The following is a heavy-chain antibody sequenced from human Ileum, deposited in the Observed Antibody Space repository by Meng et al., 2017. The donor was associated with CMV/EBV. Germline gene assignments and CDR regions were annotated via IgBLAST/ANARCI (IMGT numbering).Heavy chain of an antibody. J-gene: IGHJ2*01. CDR1: GFTFDDYA. CDR2: ISWNSGSI. V-gene: IGHV3-9*03. CDR3: AKGWGKRYPLYWYFDL. D-gene: IGHD3-16*01. Sequence: SLKISCAASGFTFDDYAMHWVRQAPGKGLEWASGISWNSGSIGYADSVKGRFTISRDNAKNSLYLQMNSLRAEDMALYYCAKGWGKRYPLYWYFDLWGRGTLVTVSS.